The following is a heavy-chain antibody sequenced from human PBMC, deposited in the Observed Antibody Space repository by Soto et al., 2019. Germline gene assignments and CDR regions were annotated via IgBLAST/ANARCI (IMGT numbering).Heavy chain of an antibody. CDR1: GFTFSSYA. Sequence: AGGSLRLSCAASGFTFSSYAMHWVRQAPGKGLEWVAVISYDGSNKYYADSVKGRFTISRDNSKNTLYLQMNSLRAEDTAVYYCARGNSGYDYWGQGTLVTVSS. J-gene: IGHJ4*02. V-gene: IGHV3-30-3*01. CDR2: ISYDGSNK. D-gene: IGHD5-12*01. CDR3: ARGNSGYDY.